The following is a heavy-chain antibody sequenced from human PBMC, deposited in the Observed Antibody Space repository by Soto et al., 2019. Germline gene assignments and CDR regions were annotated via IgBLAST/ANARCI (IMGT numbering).Heavy chain of an antibody. CDR1: GFAFSNYW. Sequence: EALKISWKTSGFAFSNYWVGWVRQMPGKGVELMGSTYPGDSATKYSRSFQGHVTIASDKSTDTAYLQWSSLRASDTAICFCAANPRHDTDPLWHXCGQGTLVTVS. CDR3: AANPRHDTDPLWHX. D-gene: IGHD3-16*01. J-gene: IGHJ4*02. CDR2: TYPGDSAT. V-gene: IGHV5-51*01.